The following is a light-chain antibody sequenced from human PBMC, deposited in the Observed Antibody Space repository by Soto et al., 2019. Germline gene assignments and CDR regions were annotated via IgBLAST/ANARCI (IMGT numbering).Light chain of an antibody. CDR3: SSYAGSNTFVV. CDR1: SSDVGGYNY. CDR2: EVS. V-gene: IGLV2-8*01. J-gene: IGLJ2*01. Sequence: QSALTQPPSASGSPGQSVTISCTGTSSDVGGYNYVSWYQHHPGKAPKLMIYEVSKRPSGVPDRFSGSKSGNTASLTVSGLQAEDEADYYCSSYAGSNTFVVFGGGTKVTVL.